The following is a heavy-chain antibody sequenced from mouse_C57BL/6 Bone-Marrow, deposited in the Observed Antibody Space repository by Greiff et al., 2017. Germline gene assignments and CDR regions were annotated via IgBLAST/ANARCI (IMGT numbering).Heavy chain of an antibody. CDR2: INSDGGRT. CDR1: EYEFPSHY. Sequence: EVQLVESGGGLVQPGESLKLSCESNEYEFPSHYMSWVRKTPEQRLELVAAINSDGGRTYYPDTMERRFILSKDNTTHTLYLQMSKVRSEDTALDYCARQAPDYAMDYGGQGTSVTVSA. V-gene: IGHV5-2*01. J-gene: IGHJ4*01. CDR3: ARQAPDYAMDY. D-gene: IGHD2-4*01.